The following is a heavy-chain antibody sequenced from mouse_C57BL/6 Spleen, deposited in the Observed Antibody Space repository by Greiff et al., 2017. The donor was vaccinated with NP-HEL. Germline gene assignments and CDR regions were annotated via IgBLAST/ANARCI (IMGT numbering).Heavy chain of an antibody. V-gene: IGHV1-61*01. CDR3: ARFGGYPFAY. J-gene: IGHJ3*01. CDR2: IYPSDSET. CDR1: GYTFTSYW. D-gene: IGHD1-1*02. Sequence: VKLQQPGAELVRPGSSVKLSCKASGYTFTSYWMDWVKQRPGQGLEWIGNIYPSDSETHYNQKFKDKATLTVDKSSSTAYMQLSSLTSEDSAVYYCARFGGYPFAYWGQGTLVTVSA.